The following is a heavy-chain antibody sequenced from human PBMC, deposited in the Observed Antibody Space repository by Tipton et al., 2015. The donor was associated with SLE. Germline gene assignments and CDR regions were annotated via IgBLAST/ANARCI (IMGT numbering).Heavy chain of an antibody. Sequence: TLSLTCAVYGGSFSGYYWSWIRQPPGKGLEWIGEINHSGSNNYNPSLKSRVTISVDTSKNQFSLKVKSLTAADTSVYYCARRRRYYYDSSGYWGEGFDIWGQGTMDTVSS. J-gene: IGHJ3*02. D-gene: IGHD3-22*01. CDR2: INHSGSN. CDR3: ARRRRYYYDSSGYWGEGFDI. V-gene: IGHV4-34*01. CDR1: GGSFSGYY.